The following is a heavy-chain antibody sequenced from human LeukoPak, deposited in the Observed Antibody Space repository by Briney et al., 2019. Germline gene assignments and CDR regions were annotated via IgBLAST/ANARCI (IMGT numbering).Heavy chain of an antibody. V-gene: IGHV1-46*01. D-gene: IGHD3-22*01. CDR3: ARESAGYYYDSSGYLGLDP. CDR1: GGTFSSYT. J-gene: IGHJ5*02. Sequence: ASVKVSCKASGGTFSSYTISWVRQAPGQGLEWMGIINPSGGSTSYAQKFQGRVTMTRDTSTSTVYMELSSLRSEDTAVYYCARESAGYYYDSSGYLGLDPWGQGTLVTVSS. CDR2: INPSGGST.